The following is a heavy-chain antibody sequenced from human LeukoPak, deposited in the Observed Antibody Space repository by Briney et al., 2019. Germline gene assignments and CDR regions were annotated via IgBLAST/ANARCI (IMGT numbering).Heavy chain of an antibody. D-gene: IGHD3-9*01. CDR2: IYTSGSI. V-gene: IGHV4-4*07. Sequence: SETLSLTCTVSGGSIRSDYCSWTRQPAGKGLEWIGRIYTSGSITYNPSLKSRVTISVDTSKNQFSLKLSSVTAADTAVYYCAREVFNYDILTGYYRGDFDYWGQGTLVTVSS. CDR1: GGSIRSDY. CDR3: AREVFNYDILTGYYRGDFDY. J-gene: IGHJ4*02.